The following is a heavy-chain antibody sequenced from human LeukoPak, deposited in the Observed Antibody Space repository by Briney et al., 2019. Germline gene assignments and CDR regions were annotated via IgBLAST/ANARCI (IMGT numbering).Heavy chain of an antibody. CDR2: ISSSSSYI. CDR3: ARDLIARYSSSSEAVDY. CDR1: GFTFSSYS. J-gene: IGHJ4*02. Sequence: GGSLRLSCAGSGFTFSSYSMNWVRQAPGKGLEWVSSISSSSSYIYYADSVKGRFTISRDNAKNSLYLQMNSLRAEDTAVYYCARDLIARYSSSSEAVDYWGQGTLVTVSS. D-gene: IGHD6-6*01. V-gene: IGHV3-21*01.